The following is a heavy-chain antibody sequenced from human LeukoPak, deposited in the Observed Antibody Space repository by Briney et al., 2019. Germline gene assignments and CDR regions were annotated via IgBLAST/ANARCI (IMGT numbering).Heavy chain of an antibody. CDR2: ISSSGSTI. CDR3: ARDLVTMVRGVIITLFDY. J-gene: IGHJ4*02. CDR1: GFTFSSYE. V-gene: IGHV3-48*03. Sequence: GGSLRLSCAASGFTFSSYEMNWVRQAPGKGLEWVSYISSSGSTIYYADSVKGRFTISRDNAKDSLYLQMNSLRAEDTAVYYCARDLVTMVRGVIITLFDYWGQGTLVTVSS. D-gene: IGHD3-10*01.